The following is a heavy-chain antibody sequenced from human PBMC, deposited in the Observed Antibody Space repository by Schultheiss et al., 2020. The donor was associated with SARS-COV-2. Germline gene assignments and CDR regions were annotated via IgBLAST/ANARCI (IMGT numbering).Heavy chain of an antibody. CDR1: GYTFNNYH. J-gene: IGHJ5*02. CDR2: MNANNGKT. V-gene: IGHV1-8*01. D-gene: IGHD6-19*01. CDR3: ARDEQWLPNNWFDP. Sequence: ASVKVSCTASGYTFNNYHLNWVRQAPGQGPEWMGWMNANNGKTGYAQKLQGRITMTRDSSISTAYMELSSLRSEDTAVYYCARDEQWLPNNWFDPWGQGTLVTVSS.